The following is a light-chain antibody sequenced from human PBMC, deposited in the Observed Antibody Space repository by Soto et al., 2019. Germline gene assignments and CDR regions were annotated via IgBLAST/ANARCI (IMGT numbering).Light chain of an antibody. V-gene: IGKV1-5*03. Sequence: DIQRPKSHSTLSASVGDRVTITCRSSQSISGYLAWYQQKPGKAPKLLIYKASTLKSGVPSRFSGSGSGTEFTLTISSLQPDDFATYYSQHYNSYSEAFGQGTKVDI. CDR1: QSISGY. CDR2: KAS. J-gene: IGKJ1*01. CDR3: QHYNSYSEA.